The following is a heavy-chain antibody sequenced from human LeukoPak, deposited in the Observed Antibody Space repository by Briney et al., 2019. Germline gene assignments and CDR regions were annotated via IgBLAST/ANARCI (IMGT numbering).Heavy chain of an antibody. CDR3: AADYGSGSYYIDY. Sequence: GASVKVSCKASGFTFTSSAMQWVRQARGQRLEWIGWIVVGSGNTNYAQKFQERVTITRDMSTSTAYMELSSLRSEDTAVYYCAADYGSGSYYIDYWGQGTPVTVSS. CDR1: GFTFTSSA. CDR2: IVVGSGNT. J-gene: IGHJ4*02. D-gene: IGHD3-10*01. V-gene: IGHV1-58*02.